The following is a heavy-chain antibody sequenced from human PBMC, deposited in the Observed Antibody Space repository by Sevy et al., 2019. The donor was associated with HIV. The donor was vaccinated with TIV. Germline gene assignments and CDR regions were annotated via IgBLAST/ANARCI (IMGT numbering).Heavy chain of an antibody. CDR2: INTDGESI. CDR3: ARGTRGTFGN. Sequence: GGSLRLSCAASGFTFSNYWMHWVRQAPGKGLVWVSHINTDGESIRYADSVKGRFTISRDNAKNTLYLQVNSLRAEDTAVYYCARGTRGTFGNWGREPWSPSPQ. CDR1: GFTFSNYW. J-gene: IGHJ4*02. V-gene: IGHV3-74*01. D-gene: IGHD1-26*01.